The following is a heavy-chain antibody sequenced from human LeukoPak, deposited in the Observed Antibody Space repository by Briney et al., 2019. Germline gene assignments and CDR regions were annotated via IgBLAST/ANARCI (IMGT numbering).Heavy chain of an antibody. CDR2: ISSSGGTI. D-gene: IGHD3-10*02. CDR3: AELGITMIGGV. Sequence: GGSLRLSCAASGFTFSSYTMNWVRQAPGKGLEWVSYISSSGGTIYYADSVKGRFTISRDNAKNSLYLQMNSLRAEDTAVYYCAELGITMIGGVWGKGTTVTISS. J-gene: IGHJ6*04. V-gene: IGHV3-48*04. CDR1: GFTFSSYT.